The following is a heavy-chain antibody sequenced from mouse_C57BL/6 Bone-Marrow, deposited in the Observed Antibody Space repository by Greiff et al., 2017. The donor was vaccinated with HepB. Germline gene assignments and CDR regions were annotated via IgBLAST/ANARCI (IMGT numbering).Heavy chain of an antibody. CDR2: INPNNGGT. D-gene: IGHD1-1*01. Sequence: EVQLQQSGPELVKPGASVKISCKASGYTFTDYYMNWVKQSHGKSLEWIGDINPNNGGTSYNQKFKGKATLTVDKSSSTAYMELRSLTSEDSAVYYCARHSFITTAWFAYWGQGTLVTVSA. CDR1: GYTFTDYY. J-gene: IGHJ3*01. V-gene: IGHV1-26*01. CDR3: ARHSFITTAWFAY.